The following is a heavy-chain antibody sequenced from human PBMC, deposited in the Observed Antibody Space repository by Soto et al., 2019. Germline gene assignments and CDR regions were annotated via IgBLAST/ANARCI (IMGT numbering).Heavy chain of an antibody. CDR1: GYTFTSDG. CDR3: ARDSWGLAVPDYHYYAMDV. D-gene: IGHD6-19*01. CDR2: ISVYSGST. J-gene: IGHJ6*02. V-gene: IGHV1-18*04. Sequence: QVQLVQSGAEVKKPGASVRVSCEASGYTFTSDGISWVRQAPGQGLEWMGWISVYSGSTNYAQKLQGRVTMTTDRSTRAVYMELRSLRSDDTAVYYCARDSWGLAVPDYHYYAMDVWGHGTTVTVS.